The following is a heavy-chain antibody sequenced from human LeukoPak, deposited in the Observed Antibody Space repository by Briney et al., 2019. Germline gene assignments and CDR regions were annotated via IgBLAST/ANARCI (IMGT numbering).Heavy chain of an antibody. Sequence: GGSLRLSCAASGFTFSSYEMNWVRQAPGKGLEWVAVISYDGSNKYYADSVKGRFTISRDNSKNTLYLQMNSLRAEDTAVYYCARDGHRRDIVATISYYYYYYMDVWGKGTTVTVSS. J-gene: IGHJ6*03. V-gene: IGHV3-30*04. D-gene: IGHD5-12*01. CDR3: ARDGHRRDIVATISYYYYYYMDV. CDR2: ISYDGSNK. CDR1: GFTFSSYE.